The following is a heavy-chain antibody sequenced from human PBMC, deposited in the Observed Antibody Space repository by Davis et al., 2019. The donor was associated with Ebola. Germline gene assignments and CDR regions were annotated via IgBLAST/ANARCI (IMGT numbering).Heavy chain of an antibody. Sequence: GGSLRLSCAASGFTFTNYWMTWVRQAPGKGLEWVAKIKQDGSEKYYVDSVKGRFTISRDNSKNTLYLQMNSLRAEDTAVYFCARQLPYYSYGMDVWGQGTTVTVSS. CDR1: GFTFTNYW. CDR2: IKQDGSEK. D-gene: IGHD2-2*01. J-gene: IGHJ6*02. CDR3: ARQLPYYSYGMDV. V-gene: IGHV3-7*03.